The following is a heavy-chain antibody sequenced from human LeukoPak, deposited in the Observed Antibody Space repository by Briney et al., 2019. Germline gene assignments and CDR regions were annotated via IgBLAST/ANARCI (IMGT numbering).Heavy chain of an antibody. CDR2: INHSGST. CDR3: AGGKGVVISRGFDP. J-gene: IGHJ5*02. CDR1: GGSFSGYY. Sequence: KPSETLSLTCAVYGGSFSGYYWSWIRQPPGKGLEWIGEINHSGSTNYNPSLKSRVTISVDTSKNQFSLKLSSVTAADTAVYYCAGGKGVVISRGFDPWGQGTLVTVSS. D-gene: IGHD3-3*01. V-gene: IGHV4-34*01.